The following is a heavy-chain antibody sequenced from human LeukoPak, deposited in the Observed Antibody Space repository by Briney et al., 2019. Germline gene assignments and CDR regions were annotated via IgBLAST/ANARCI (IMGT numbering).Heavy chain of an antibody. CDR1: GYTFTSYD. J-gene: IGHJ5*02. CDR2: MNPKSGNT. CDR3: ARAPRIAVAGTWFDP. D-gene: IGHD6-19*01. V-gene: IGHV1-8*01. Sequence: ASVKVSCKAPGYTFTSYDINWVRQATGQGLEWMGWMNPKSGNTGSAQRFQGRVTMTRNTSINTAYMELSSLRSEDTAVYYCARAPRIAVAGTWFDPWGQGTLVTVSS.